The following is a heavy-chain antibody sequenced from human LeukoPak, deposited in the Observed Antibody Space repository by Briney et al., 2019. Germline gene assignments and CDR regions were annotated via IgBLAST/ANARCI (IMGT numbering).Heavy chain of an antibody. D-gene: IGHD4-17*01. CDR2: INHSGST. J-gene: IGHJ6*03. CDR1: GGSFSGYY. CDR3: ARLAGITVTRTMDV. Sequence: SETLSLTCAVYGGSFSGYYWSWIRQPPGKGLEWIGEINHSGSTNYNPSLKSRVTISVDTSKNQFSLKLSSVTAADTAVYYCARLAGITVTRTMDVWGKGTTVTISS. V-gene: IGHV4-34*01.